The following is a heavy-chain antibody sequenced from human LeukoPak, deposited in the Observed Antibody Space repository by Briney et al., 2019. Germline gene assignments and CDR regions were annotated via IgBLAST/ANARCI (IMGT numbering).Heavy chain of an antibody. CDR2: INPNSGGT. Sequence: GASVKVSCKASGYTFTGYYMHWVRQAPGQGLEWMGWINPNSGGTNYAQKFQGRVTMTRDTSISTAYMELSGLRSDDTAVYYCARAGPHRGDVSLFRGGWGQGTLVTVSS. CDR1: GYTFTGYY. V-gene: IGHV1-2*02. CDR3: ARAGPHRGDVSLFRGG. D-gene: IGHD3-10*01. J-gene: IGHJ4*02.